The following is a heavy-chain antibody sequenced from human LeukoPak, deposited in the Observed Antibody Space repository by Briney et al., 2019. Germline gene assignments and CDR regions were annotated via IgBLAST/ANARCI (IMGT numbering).Heavy chain of an antibody. D-gene: IGHD3-22*01. CDR1: GGSISSYY. Sequence: MASETLSLTCTVSGGSISSYYWSWIRQPPGKGLEWIGYIYYSGSTNYNPSLKSRVTISVDTSKNQLSLKLSSVTAADTAVYYCARGYYDSSGYYQYIFDYWGQGTLVTVSS. V-gene: IGHV4-59*01. CDR2: IYYSGST. J-gene: IGHJ4*02. CDR3: ARGYYDSSGYYQYIFDY.